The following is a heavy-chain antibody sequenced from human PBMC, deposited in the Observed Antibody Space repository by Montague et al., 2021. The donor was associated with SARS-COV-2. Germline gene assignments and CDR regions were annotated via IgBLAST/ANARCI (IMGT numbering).Heavy chain of an antibody. CDR3: ARGLTAWAGYAKSGYFDY. V-gene: IGHV4-39*01. CDR2: IYYGGTP. Sequence: SETLSLTCTVSGGSMMSPSFHWDWIRQAPGKGLEWIGRIYYGGTPXFXXXXRXRVTLSVDTPRSQFSLELSSVTAADTAVYYRARGLTAWAGYAKSGYFDYWGQGLLVTVSS. J-gene: IGHJ4*02. D-gene: IGHD3/OR15-3a*01. CDR1: GGSMMSPSFH.